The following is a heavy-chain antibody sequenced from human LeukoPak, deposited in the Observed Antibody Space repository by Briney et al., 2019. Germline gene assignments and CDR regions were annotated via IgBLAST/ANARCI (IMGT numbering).Heavy chain of an antibody. J-gene: IGHJ4*02. V-gene: IGHV3-53*01. CDR3: AKGPRHIVVVPAAIY. CDR2: IYTGGNT. D-gene: IGHD2-2*01. CDR1: GFTVSSSY. Sequence: PGGSLRLSCAASGFTVSSSYMSWVRQAPGRGLEWVSIIYTGGNTLYADSVKGRFIISRDNSKNTVYLQMNSLRAEDTAVYYCAKGPRHIVVVPAAIYWGQGTLVTVSS.